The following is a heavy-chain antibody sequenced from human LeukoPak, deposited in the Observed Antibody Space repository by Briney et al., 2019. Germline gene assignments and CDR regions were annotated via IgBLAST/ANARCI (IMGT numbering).Heavy chain of an antibody. CDR1: GYSISSGYY. CDR3: ARDPTGGPRSQPYYFDY. Sequence: SETLSLTCTVSGYSISSGYYWGWIRQPPGKGLEWIGSIYHSGSTYYNPSLKSRVTISVDTSKNQFSLKLSSVTAADTAVYYCARDPTGGPRSQPYYFDYWGQGTLVTVSS. V-gene: IGHV4-38-2*02. J-gene: IGHJ4*02. CDR2: IYHSGST.